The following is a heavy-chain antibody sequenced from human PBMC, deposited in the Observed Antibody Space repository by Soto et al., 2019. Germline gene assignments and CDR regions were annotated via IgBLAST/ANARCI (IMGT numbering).Heavy chain of an antibody. CDR1: GFTFCSYG. D-gene: IGHD6-19*01. CDR3: VKDGSSGWPYYYGMDV. Sequence: GGSLRLFCAASGFTFCSYGMHWVRQAPGKGLEWVAVISYDGRNKYYADSVKGRFTISRDNSKNTRYLQMSSLRAEDTAVYYCVKDGSSGWPYYYGMDVWGQGTTVTVS. J-gene: IGHJ6*02. V-gene: IGHV3-30*18. CDR2: ISYDGRNK.